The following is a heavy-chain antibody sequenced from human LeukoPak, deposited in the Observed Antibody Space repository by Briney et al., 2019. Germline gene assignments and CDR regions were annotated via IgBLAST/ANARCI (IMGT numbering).Heavy chain of an antibody. CDR1: GFTFGRYG. CDR3: ARGRGDCSTTSCYIDY. V-gene: IGHV3-33*01. J-gene: IGHJ4*02. D-gene: IGHD2-2*01. CDR2: IWYDGSHK. Sequence: GGSLRLSCAASGFTFGRYGMHWVRQPPGQGLEWVAFIWYDGSHKDYADSVKGRFTISGDNSKNTLFLQMNSPRAEDTAVYFCARGRGDCSTTSCYIDYWGQGTLVTVSS.